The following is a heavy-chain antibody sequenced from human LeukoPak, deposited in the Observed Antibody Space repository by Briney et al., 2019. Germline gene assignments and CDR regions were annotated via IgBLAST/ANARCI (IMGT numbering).Heavy chain of an antibody. CDR3: AKDLQLWFREFDY. J-gene: IGHJ4*02. Sequence: GGSLRLSCAASGFIFSSYAMSWVRQAPGKGLEWVSAISGSGGSTYYADSVKGRFTISRDNSKNTLYLQMNSLRAEDTAVYYCAKDLQLWFREFDYWGQGTLVTVSS. V-gene: IGHV3-23*01. D-gene: IGHD5-18*01. CDR1: GFIFSSYA. CDR2: ISGSGGST.